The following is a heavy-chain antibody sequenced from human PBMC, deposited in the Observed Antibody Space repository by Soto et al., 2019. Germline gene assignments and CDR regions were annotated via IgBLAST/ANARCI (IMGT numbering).Heavy chain of an antibody. CDR3: AREEGRGLGAADY. D-gene: IGHD1-26*01. V-gene: IGHV4-30-4*01. J-gene: IGHJ4*02. Sequence: QVQLQESGPGLVKPSQTLYLTCTVSGGSIRSTDDYWSWVRQPPGQGLEWIGYIYYSEHTYYNPYLTSRVNISVDTSKNHFSLKRPSVTAADTAVYYCAREEGRGLGAADYWGQGTLVTVSS. CDR2: IYYSEHT. CDR1: GGSIRSTDDY.